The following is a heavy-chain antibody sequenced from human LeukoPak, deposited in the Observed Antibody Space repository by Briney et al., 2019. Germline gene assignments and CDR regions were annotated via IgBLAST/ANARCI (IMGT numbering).Heavy chain of an antibody. Sequence: GASVTDSSKASGYTFTSYGISWVRQAPGQGLEWMGWISAYNGNTNYAQKLQGRVTMTTDTSTSTAYMQLRSLRSDDTAVYYCARDLLYNSSLAIDYWGRGTLVTVSS. CDR3: ARDLLYNSSLAIDY. CDR1: GYTFTSYG. V-gene: IGHV1-18*01. CDR2: ISAYNGNT. J-gene: IGHJ4*02. D-gene: IGHD6-13*01.